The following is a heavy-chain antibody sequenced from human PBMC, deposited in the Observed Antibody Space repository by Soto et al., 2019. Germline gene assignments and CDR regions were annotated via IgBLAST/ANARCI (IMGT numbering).Heavy chain of an antibody. CDR3: ARRKGPYDSSGYYYEGAFDI. CDR2: IYPGDSDT. CDR1: GYSFTSYW. J-gene: IGHJ3*02. D-gene: IGHD3-22*01. Sequence: GESLKISCKGSGYSFTSYWIGWVRQMPGKGLEWMGIIYPGDSDTRYSPSFQGQVTISADKSISTAYLQWSSLKASDTAMYYCARRKGPYDSSGYYYEGAFDIWGQGTMVTVSS. V-gene: IGHV5-51*01.